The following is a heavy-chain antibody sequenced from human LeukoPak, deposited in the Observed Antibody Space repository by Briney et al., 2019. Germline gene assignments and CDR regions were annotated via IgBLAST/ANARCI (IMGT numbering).Heavy chain of an antibody. CDR1: GGTFRSYS. CDR3: ARVDRYHYYLDV. V-gene: IGHV1-69*05. CDR2: IMPLFNTA. J-gene: IGHJ6*03. Sequence: ASVKVSCKASGGTFRSYSITWVRQAPGQGLEWMGGIMPLFNTANYAQQFQGRVTITTDESTSTAYMELSSLRFEDTAMYYCARVDRYHYYLDVWGKGTTVTVSS.